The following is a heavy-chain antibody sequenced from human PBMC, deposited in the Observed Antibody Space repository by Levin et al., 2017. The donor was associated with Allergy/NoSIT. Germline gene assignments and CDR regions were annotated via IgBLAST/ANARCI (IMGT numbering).Heavy chain of an antibody. D-gene: IGHD1-26*01. J-gene: IGHJ2*01. CDR3: ARDYLVGATTGFDFDL. CDR1: GFTVSSNY. CDR2: IYAGGRT. Sequence: GESLKISCAASGFTVSSNYMSWVRQAPGRGLEWVSIIYAGGRTYYADSVRGRFTISRDNSKNTLYLQMNSLRAEDTAVYYCARDYLVGATTGFDFDLWGRGTLVTVSS. V-gene: IGHV3-66*01.